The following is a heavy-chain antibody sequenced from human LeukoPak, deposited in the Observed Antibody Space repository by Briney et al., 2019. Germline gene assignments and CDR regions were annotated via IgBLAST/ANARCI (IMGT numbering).Heavy chain of an antibody. Sequence: GASVKVSCKASGGTFSSYAISWVRQAPGQGLEWMGGIIPIFGIANYAQKFQGRVTITADESTSTAYMELSSLRYDDTAVYYCATLVAGSRASALDIWGQETMVTVSS. CDR1: GGTFSSYA. V-gene: IGHV1-69*13. CDR2: IIPIFGIA. CDR3: ATLVAGSRASALDI. D-gene: IGHD6-19*01. J-gene: IGHJ3*02.